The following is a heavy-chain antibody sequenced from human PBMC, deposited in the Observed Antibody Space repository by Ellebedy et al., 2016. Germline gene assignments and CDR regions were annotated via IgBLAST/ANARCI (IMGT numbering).Heavy chain of an antibody. V-gene: IGHV4-31*03. D-gene: IGHD2-2*01. Sequence: SETLSLXCTVSGGSITSGGYYWSWIRQHPGKGLEWIGYIYYSGSTYYNPSLKSRVTISVDTSKNQFSLKLSSVRAADTAVYYCARDRGPSSQGGRGMDVWGQGTTVTVPS. CDR1: GGSITSGGYY. CDR3: ARDRGPSSQGGRGMDV. J-gene: IGHJ6*02. CDR2: IYYSGST.